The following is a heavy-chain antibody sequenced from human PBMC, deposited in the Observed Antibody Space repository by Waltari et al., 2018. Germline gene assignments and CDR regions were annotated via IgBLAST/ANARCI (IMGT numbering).Heavy chain of an antibody. Sequence: QVQLVQSGAEVKKPGASVKVSCKASGYTFTRYAMHWVRQAPGQRLEWMGWINAGNGNTKYSQEFQGRVTITRDTSASTADMELSSLRSEDMAVYYCARGTGEGNPDYWGQGTLVTVSS. CDR3: ARGTGEGNPDY. CDR2: INAGNGNT. D-gene: IGHD3-16*01. V-gene: IGHV1-3*03. J-gene: IGHJ4*02. CDR1: GYTFTRYA.